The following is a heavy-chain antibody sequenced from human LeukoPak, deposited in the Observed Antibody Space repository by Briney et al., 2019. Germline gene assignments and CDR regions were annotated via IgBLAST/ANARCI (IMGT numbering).Heavy chain of an antibody. CDR1: GYTLTELS. V-gene: IGHV1-24*01. CDR3: ASRPHSSSWYRYYYYGMDV. Sequence: ASVKVSCKVSGYTLTELSMHWVRQAPGKGLEWMGGFDPEDGETIYAQKFQGRVTMTEDTSTDTAYMELSSLRSEDTAVYYCASRPHSSSWYRYYYYGMDVWGQGTTVTVSS. CDR2: FDPEDGET. J-gene: IGHJ6*02. D-gene: IGHD6-13*01.